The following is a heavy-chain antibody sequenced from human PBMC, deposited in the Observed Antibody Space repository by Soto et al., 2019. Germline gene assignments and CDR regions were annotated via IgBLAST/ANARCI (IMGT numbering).Heavy chain of an antibody. CDR1: GGSITSYY. CDR2: IYDSGIT. J-gene: IGHJ3*02. CDR3: ARGNFCSGYNVNDAFDI. Sequence: QVQLQESGPGLVKPSETLSLTCTVSGGSITSYYWGWIRQPPGKGLEWIGYIYDSGITKYNPSHKSPLTLSVDTAKTQFSLKLNSVTAADTAVYYCARGNFCSGYNVNDAFDIWGQGTMVTVSS. V-gene: IGHV4-59*01. D-gene: IGHD3-3*01.